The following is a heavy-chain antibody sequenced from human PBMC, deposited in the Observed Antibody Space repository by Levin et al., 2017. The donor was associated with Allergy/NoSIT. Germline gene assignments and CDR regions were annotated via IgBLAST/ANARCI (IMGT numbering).Heavy chain of an antibody. CDR2: IIASGGST. V-gene: IGHV3-23*01. J-gene: IGHJ4*02. D-gene: IGHD1-26*01. CDR1: GFTFSSYA. CDR3: AKPVRGMVGASYLEY. Sequence: GGSLRLSCAASGFTFSSYAMNWVRQAPGKGLEWVSSIIASGGSTYYADSVKGRFTIYRDNSKSTLYLQMNSLRAEDAAVYYGAKPVRGMVGASYLEYWGQGSLVTVSS.